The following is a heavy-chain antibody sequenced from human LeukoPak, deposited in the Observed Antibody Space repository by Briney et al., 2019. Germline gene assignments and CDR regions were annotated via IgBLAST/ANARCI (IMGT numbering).Heavy chain of an antibody. V-gene: IGHV4-39*01. CDR3: ARHNYYDSSADY. J-gene: IGHJ4*02. Sequence: SETLSLTCTVSGGSISSSSYYWGWIRQPPGKGLEWIGSIYYSGSTYYNPSLKSRVIISVDTSKNQFSLKVSSVTAADTAVYYCARHNYYDSSADYWGQGTLVTVSS. D-gene: IGHD3-22*01. CDR2: IYYSGST. CDR1: GGSISSSSYY.